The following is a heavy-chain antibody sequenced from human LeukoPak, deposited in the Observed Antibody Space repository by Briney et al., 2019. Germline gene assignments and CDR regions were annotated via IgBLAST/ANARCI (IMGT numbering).Heavy chain of an antibody. D-gene: IGHD2-2*01. V-gene: IGHV3-11*01. CDR2: ISSSGSTI. J-gene: IGHJ3*02. CDR3: ARDFHCSSTSCYSLGAFDI. Sequence: GGSLRLSCAASGFTFSDYYMSWIRQAPGKGLEGVSYISSSGSTIYYADSVKGRFTISRDNAKNSLYLQMNSLRAEDTAVYYCARDFHCSSTSCYSLGAFDIWGQGTMVTVSS. CDR1: GFTFSDYY.